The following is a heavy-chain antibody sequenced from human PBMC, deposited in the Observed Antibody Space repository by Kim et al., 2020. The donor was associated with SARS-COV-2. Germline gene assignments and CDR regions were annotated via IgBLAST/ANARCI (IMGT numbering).Heavy chain of an antibody. J-gene: IGHJ6*02. V-gene: IGHV4-39*07. Sequence: PSLKSRVTISVDTSKNQFSLNMSSVTAADTAVYYCVMGRGDYYYYYGMDVWGQGTTVTVSS. CDR3: VMGRGDYYYYYGMDV. D-gene: IGHD3-10*01.